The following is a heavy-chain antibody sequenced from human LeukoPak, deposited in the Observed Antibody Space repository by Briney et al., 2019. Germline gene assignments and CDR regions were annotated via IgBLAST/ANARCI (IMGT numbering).Heavy chain of an antibody. Sequence: GASVKVSCKASGYTFTGYYMHWVRQAPGQGLEWMGWINPNSGDTKYAQKFQGRVTMTRDTSISTAYMELSRLKSDDTAVYYCATQRGSYLWGTDFDYWGQGTRVTVSS. CDR3: ATQRGSYLWGTDFDY. D-gene: IGHD3-16*01. CDR1: GYTFTGYY. J-gene: IGHJ4*02. V-gene: IGHV1-2*02. CDR2: INPNSGDT.